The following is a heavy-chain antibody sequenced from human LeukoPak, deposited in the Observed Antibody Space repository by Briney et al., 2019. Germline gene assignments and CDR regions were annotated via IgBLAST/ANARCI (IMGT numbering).Heavy chain of an antibody. J-gene: IGHJ4*02. Sequence: GGSLRLSCAASGFTFSSYSMNWVRQAPGKGLEWVSSIYSTTTYIYYADSVKGRFTISRDNAENSLYLQMNSLRAEDTAVYYCARVGGTTMFLDYWGQGTLVTVSS. CDR2: IYSTTTYI. D-gene: IGHD1-7*01. CDR3: ARVGGTTMFLDY. CDR1: GFTFSSYS. V-gene: IGHV3-21*01.